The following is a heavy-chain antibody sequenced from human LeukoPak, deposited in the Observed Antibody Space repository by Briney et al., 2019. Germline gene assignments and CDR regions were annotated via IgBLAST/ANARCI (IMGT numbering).Heavy chain of an antibody. CDR3: AKGHIDGDGYYYFDS. Sequence: GGSLRLSCAASGFTFSSFAMIWVRQPPGKGLEWVSSIFPTSREIHYADSVRGRFTIFRDNSKNMLFLQMNSLRVEDTAVYYCAKGHIDGDGYYYFDSWGQGTLVTVPS. V-gene: IGHV3-23*01. D-gene: IGHD2-21*01. CDR2: IFPTSREI. CDR1: GFTFSSFA. J-gene: IGHJ4*02.